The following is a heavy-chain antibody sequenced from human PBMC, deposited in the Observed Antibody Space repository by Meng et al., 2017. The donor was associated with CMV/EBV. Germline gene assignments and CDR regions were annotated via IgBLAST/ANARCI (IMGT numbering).Heavy chain of an antibody. CDR1: GFTFGDYS. CDR3: TRGYDFWSGYFSDHAFDI. Sequence: GGPLRLSCTASGFTFGDYSMSWFRQAPGKGLEWVGFIRSKAYGGPTEYAASVKGRFSISRDDSKSIAYLQMTSLKTEDTAVYYCTRGYDFWSGYFSDHAFDIWGQGTMVTVSS. D-gene: IGHD3-3*01. J-gene: IGHJ3*02. CDR2: IRSKAYGGPT. V-gene: IGHV3-49*03.